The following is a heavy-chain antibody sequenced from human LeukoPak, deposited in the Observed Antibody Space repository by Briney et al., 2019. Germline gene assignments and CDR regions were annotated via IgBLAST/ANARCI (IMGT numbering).Heavy chain of an antibody. D-gene: IGHD3-10*01. J-gene: IGHJ4*02. CDR1: GFTFSGFW. CDR2: INEDESQK. Sequence: GGSLRLSCAASGFTFSGFWMKWVRQAPGKGLEWVANINEDESQKYYVDSVKGRFTISRDNAKNSLYLQMSSLRAEDAAVYYCARGHHTRGVYDYWGQGTLVTVSS. CDR3: ARGHHTRGVYDY. V-gene: IGHV3-7*01.